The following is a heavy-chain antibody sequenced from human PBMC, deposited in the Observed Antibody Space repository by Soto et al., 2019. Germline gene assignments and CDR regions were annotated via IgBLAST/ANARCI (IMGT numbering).Heavy chain of an antibody. D-gene: IGHD5-12*01. V-gene: IGHV3-23*01. J-gene: IGHJ4*02. CDR3: ATTKGYIDPFDL. CDR1: GFIFSNYG. Sequence: EAQLLESGGGLVQPGGSLRLSCAASGFIFSNYGMSWVRQAPGKGLEWVSSISGSGDRTHNADSVRGRFTISRDDSRNTLNLQMNSLRAEESAIYFCATTKGYIDPFDLWAQGTLVTVSS. CDR2: ISGSGDRT.